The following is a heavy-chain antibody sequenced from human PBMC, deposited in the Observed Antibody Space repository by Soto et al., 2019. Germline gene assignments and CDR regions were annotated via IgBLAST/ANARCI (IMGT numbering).Heavy chain of an antibody. V-gene: IGHV1-69*10. CDR2: IIPVLGPA. CDR1: GGTYNTFA. Sequence: SVKVSCKASGGTYNTFAISWVRQAPGQELEWMGGIIPVLGPAFYAQKFQGRVTITADKSTTTAYLELTSLRSEDTAVYYCVRAAKRYFDYWGQGTLVTVSS. CDR3: VRAAKRYFDY. J-gene: IGHJ4*02.